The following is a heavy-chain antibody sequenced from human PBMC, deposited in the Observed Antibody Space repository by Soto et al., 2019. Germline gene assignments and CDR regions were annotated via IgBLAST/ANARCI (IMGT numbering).Heavy chain of an antibody. Sequence: LRLSCAASGFTFSSYSMNWVRQAPGKGLEWVSSISSSSSYIYYADSVKGRFTISRDNAKNSLYLQMNSLRAEDTAVYYCARDSVDYDYVWGSYRPIYYFDYWGQGTLVTVSS. CDR3: ARDSVDYDYVWGSYRPIYYFDY. CDR1: GFTFSSYS. D-gene: IGHD3-16*02. CDR2: ISSSSSYI. V-gene: IGHV3-21*01. J-gene: IGHJ4*02.